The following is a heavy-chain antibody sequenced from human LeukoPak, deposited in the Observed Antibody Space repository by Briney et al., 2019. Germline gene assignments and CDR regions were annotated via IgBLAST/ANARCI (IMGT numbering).Heavy chain of an antibody. V-gene: IGHV4-39*01. Sequence: NPSETLSLTCTVSGGSISSSSYYWGWIRQPPGKGLEWIGSIYYSGSTYYNPSLESRVTISVDTSKNQFSLKLSSVTAADTAVYYCARGEDSPIPITMIVVVPYYYGMDVWGQGTTVTVSS. CDR3: ARGEDSPIPITMIVVVPYYYGMDV. CDR1: GGSISSSSYY. D-gene: IGHD3-22*01. CDR2: IYYSGST. J-gene: IGHJ6*02.